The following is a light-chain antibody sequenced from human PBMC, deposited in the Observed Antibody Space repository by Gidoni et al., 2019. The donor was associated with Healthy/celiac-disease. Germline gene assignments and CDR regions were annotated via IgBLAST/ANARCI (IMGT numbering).Light chain of an antibody. Sequence: SSELTQDPAVSVALGQTVRITCPGDSLRRYYASWYQEKPGQAPVLVIYGKNNRPSGIPDRFSGSSSGNTASLTITGVQAEDEADYYCNSRDSSGNHVVFGGGTKLTVL. CDR2: GKN. CDR3: NSRDSSGNHVV. CDR1: SLRRYY. J-gene: IGLJ2*01. V-gene: IGLV3-19*01.